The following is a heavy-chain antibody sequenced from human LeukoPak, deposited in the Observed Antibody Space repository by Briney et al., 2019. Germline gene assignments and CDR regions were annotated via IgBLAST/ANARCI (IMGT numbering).Heavy chain of an antibody. CDR3: ASERGYSGYDGVDY. CDR1: GGTFSSYA. D-gene: IGHD5-12*01. J-gene: IGHJ4*02. V-gene: IGHV1-69*01. Sequence: ASVKVSCKASGGTFSSYAISWVRQAPGQGLEWMGGIIPIFGTANYAQKFQGRVTITADESTSTAYMELSSLRSEDTAVYYCASERGYSGYDGVDYWGQGTLVTVSS. CDR2: IIPIFGTA.